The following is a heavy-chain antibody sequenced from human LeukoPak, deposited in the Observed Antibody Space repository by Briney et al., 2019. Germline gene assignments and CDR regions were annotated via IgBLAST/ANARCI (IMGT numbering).Heavy chain of an antibody. CDR2: IYHSGST. Sequence: SGTLSLTCAVSGGSISSSNWWSWVRQPPGKGLGWMGEIYHSGSTNYNPSLKSRVTISVDKSKNRLSLKLSSVTAADTAVYYCARTYCSGGSCYYLDYWGQGTLVTVSS. CDR3: ARTYCSGGSCYYLDY. CDR1: GGSISSSNW. D-gene: IGHD2-15*01. V-gene: IGHV4-4*02. J-gene: IGHJ4*02.